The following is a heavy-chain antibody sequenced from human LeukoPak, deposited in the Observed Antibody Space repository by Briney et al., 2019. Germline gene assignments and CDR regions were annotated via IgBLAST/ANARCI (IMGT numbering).Heavy chain of an antibody. CDR1: GFTFSSYA. Sequence: PGGSLRLSCAASGFTFSSYAMRWVRQARGKGLEWVSTISASGGSTYYADSVKGRFTISRDNSKNTLYLQMNSLRAEDTAVYYCAKDADYGDYNYYFDYWGQGTLVTVSS. D-gene: IGHD4-17*01. J-gene: IGHJ4*02. CDR3: AKDADYGDYNYYFDY. V-gene: IGHV3-23*01. CDR2: ISASGGST.